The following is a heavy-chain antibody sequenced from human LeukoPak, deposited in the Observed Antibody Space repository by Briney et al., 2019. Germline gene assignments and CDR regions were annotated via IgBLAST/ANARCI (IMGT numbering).Heavy chain of an antibody. CDR1: GGTFSSYA. Sequence: SVKVSCKASGGTFSSYAISWVRQAPGQGLEWMGGIIPIFGTANYAQKFQGRVTITADKSTSTAYMELSSLRSEDTAVYYCAKARGSTYYYGSGPYYYYGMDVWGKGTTVTVSS. CDR3: AKARGSTYYYGSGPYYYYGMDV. J-gene: IGHJ6*04. CDR2: IIPIFGTA. V-gene: IGHV1-69*06. D-gene: IGHD3-10*01.